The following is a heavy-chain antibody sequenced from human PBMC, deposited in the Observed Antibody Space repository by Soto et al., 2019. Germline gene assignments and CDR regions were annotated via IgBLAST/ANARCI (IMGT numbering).Heavy chain of an antibody. J-gene: IGHJ4*02. CDR3: ANFPYCSSTSCPNDY. V-gene: IGHV3-23*01. CDR1: GFSFSSYA. CDR2: ISGSGGST. D-gene: IGHD2-2*01. Sequence: GGSLRLSCAASGFSFSSYAMSWVRQAPGKGLEWVSAISGSGGSTYYADSVKGRFTISRDNSKNTLYLQMNSLRAEDTAVYYCANFPYCSSTSCPNDYWXQGTLVTVSS.